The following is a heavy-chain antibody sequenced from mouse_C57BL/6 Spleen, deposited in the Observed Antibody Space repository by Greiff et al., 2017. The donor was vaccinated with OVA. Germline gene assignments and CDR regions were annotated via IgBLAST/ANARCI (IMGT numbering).Heavy chain of an antibody. Sequence: EVKVVESGGGLVKPGGSLKLSCAASGFTFSSYAMSWVRQTPEKRLEWVATISDGGSYTYYPDNVKGRFTISRDNAKNNLYLQMSHLKSEDTAMYYCARERWGDYYAMDYWGQGTSVTVSS. D-gene: IGHD2-3*01. CDR2: ISDGGSYT. CDR3: ARERWGDYYAMDY. CDR1: GFTFSSYA. V-gene: IGHV5-4*01. J-gene: IGHJ4*01.